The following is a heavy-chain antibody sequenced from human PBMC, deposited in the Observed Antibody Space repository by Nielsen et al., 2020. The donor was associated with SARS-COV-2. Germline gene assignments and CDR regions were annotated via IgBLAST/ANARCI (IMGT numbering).Heavy chain of an antibody. CDR1: GYTFTGYY. Sequence: ASVKVSCKASGYTFTGYYMHWVRQAPGQGLEWMGWINPNSGGTNYAQKFQGWVTMTRDTSISTAYMELSRLRSDDTAVYYCARGGQLGIWSRVADGFDHWGQGTLVTVSS. V-gene: IGHV1-2*04. CDR3: ARGGQLGIWSRVADGFDH. D-gene: IGHD7-27*01. CDR2: INPNSGGT. J-gene: IGHJ4*02.